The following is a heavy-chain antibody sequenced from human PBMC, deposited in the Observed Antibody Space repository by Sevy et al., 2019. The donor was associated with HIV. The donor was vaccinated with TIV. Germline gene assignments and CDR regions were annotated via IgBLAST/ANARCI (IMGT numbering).Heavy chain of an antibody. CDR1: GFTFSSYW. CDR2: ISNSGTTI. D-gene: IGHD4-17*01. V-gene: IGHV3-48*04. Sequence: GGSLRLSRAASGFTFSSYWMSWVRQAPGKGLEWVSYISNSGTTISYSDSVRGRFSISRDNARNSLYLQMNSLRAEDTAVYYCARDLPPSATTVAHFDYWGQGTLVTVSS. J-gene: IGHJ4*02. CDR3: ARDLPPSATTVAHFDY.